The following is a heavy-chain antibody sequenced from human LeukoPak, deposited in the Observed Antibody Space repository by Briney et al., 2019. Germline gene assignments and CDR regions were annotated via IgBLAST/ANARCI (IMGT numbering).Heavy chain of an antibody. J-gene: IGHJ4*02. Sequence: GGSLRLSCAASGFTFSSYAMSWVHQAPGKGLEWVSTLSGNGGSTYYADSVKGRFTISRDDSKNTLYLQMNSLRVDDTAVYYCARSGYGDYDYWGQGTRVTVSS. CDR1: GFTFSSYA. D-gene: IGHD4-17*01. CDR3: ARSGYGDYDY. CDR2: LSGNGGST. V-gene: IGHV3-23*01.